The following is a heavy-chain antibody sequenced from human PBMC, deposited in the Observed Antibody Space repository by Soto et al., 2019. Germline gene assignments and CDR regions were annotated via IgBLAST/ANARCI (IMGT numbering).Heavy chain of an antibody. CDR1: GGTFSSYA. CDR3: ARDPFSFGGYDYSRLDY. CDR2: IIPIFGTA. V-gene: IGHV1-69*01. D-gene: IGHD5-12*01. Sequence: QVQLVQSGAEVKKPGSSVKVSCKASGGTFSSYAISWVRQAPGQGLEWRGGIIPIFGTANYAQKFQGRFTITADESTSTAYMELSSLRSEDTAVYYCARDPFSFGGYDYSRLDYWGQGTLVTVSS. J-gene: IGHJ4*02.